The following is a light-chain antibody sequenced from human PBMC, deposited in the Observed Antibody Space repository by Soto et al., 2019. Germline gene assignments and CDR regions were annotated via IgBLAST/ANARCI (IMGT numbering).Light chain of an antibody. CDR2: DVS. Sequence: QSALTQPASVCGSPGQSITISCNGTSSDVGGSNYVSWYQQHPGKAPKLMIYDVSNRPSGVSNRFSGSKSGNTASLTISGLHAEDEADYYCGSYTSSSTLYVFGTGTKVTVL. CDR1: SSDVGGSNY. J-gene: IGLJ1*01. V-gene: IGLV2-14*01. CDR3: GSYTSSSTLYV.